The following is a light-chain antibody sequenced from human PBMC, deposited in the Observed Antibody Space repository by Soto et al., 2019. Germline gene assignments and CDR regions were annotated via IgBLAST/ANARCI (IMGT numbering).Light chain of an antibody. V-gene: IGKV3-11*01. J-gene: IGKJ1*01. Sequence: EIVLTQSPSTLSLSPGERATLSCRASQRISGYLGWYQQKPGQAPRLLIYDASNRATGIPVRFSGSGSGTDFSLIIGRLEPEDFAVYICQQYGASPWTFGQGTKVDIK. CDR3: QQYGASPWT. CDR2: DAS. CDR1: QRISGY.